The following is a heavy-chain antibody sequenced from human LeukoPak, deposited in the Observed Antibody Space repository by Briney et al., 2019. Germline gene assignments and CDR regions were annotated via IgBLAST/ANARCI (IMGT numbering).Heavy chain of an antibody. CDR3: ARIPERYSYGYKHGYYYYYYLDV. J-gene: IGHJ6*03. D-gene: IGHD5-18*01. CDR1: GFTFSSYE. Sequence: GGSLRLSCAASGFTFSSYEMNWVRQAPGKGLEWVSYISSSGSTIYYADSVKGRFTISRDNAKNSLYLQMNSLRAEDTAVYYCARIPERYSYGYKHGYYYYYYLDVWGKGTTVTISS. CDR2: ISSSGSTI. V-gene: IGHV3-48*03.